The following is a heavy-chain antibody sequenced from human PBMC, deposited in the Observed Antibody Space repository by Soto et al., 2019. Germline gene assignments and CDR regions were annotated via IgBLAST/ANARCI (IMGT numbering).Heavy chain of an antibody. D-gene: IGHD3-16*02. J-gene: IGHJ4*02. CDR1: GYTFTSYG. CDR3: ARLYEDYDYIWGSYRQCFDY. Sequence: ASVKVSCKASGYTFTSYGISWVRQAPGQGLEWMGWISAYNGNTNYAQKLQGRVTMTTAKSTSTAYMELRSLRSDDTAVYYCARLYEDYDYIWGSYRQCFDYWGQGTLVTVSS. CDR2: ISAYNGNT. V-gene: IGHV1-18*01.